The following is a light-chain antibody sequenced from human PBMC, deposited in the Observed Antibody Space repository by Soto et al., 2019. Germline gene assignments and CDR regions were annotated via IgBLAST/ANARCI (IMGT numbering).Light chain of an antibody. J-gene: IGKJ1*01. Sequence: DIQMTQSPSTLSASVGDRVTITCRASESIGSWFGCFQHQGEKPPLLLICQACSVESGPATRSSGSASTTVSTPTISHLQPDDFATYCYQQYHNYPRTFGQGTKVDI. V-gene: IGKV1-5*03. CDR3: QQYHNYPRT. CDR2: QAC. CDR1: ESIGSW.